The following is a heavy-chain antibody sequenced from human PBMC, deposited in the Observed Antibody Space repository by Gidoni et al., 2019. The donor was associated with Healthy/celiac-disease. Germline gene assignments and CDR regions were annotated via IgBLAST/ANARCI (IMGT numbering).Heavy chain of an antibody. Sequence: QVQLVQSGSEVKKPGSSVKVACQASGGTFSSNAISWVRQAPGQGLEWMGRIIPILGIANYAQKFQGRVTITEDKSTSTADMELSSLRSEDTAVYYCAREIYYDSSGYYYFDYWGQGTLVTVSS. J-gene: IGHJ4*02. CDR3: AREIYYDSSGYYYFDY. D-gene: IGHD3-22*01. V-gene: IGHV1-69*04. CDR2: IIPILGIA. CDR1: GGTFSSNA.